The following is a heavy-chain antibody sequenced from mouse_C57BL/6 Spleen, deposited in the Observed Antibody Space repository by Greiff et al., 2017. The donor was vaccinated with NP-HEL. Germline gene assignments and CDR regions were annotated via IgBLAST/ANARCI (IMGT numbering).Heavy chain of an antibody. J-gene: IGHJ4*01. D-gene: IGHD1-1*01. Sequence: EVKLMDSGPGLVKPSQSLSLTCSVTGYSITSGYYWNWIRQFPGNKLEWMGYISYDGSNNYNPSLKNRISITRDTSKNQFFLKLNSVTTEDTATYYCARDYYRGYAMDYWGQGTSVTVSS. CDR1: GYSITSGYY. V-gene: IGHV3-6*01. CDR2: ISYDGSN. CDR3: ARDYYRGYAMDY.